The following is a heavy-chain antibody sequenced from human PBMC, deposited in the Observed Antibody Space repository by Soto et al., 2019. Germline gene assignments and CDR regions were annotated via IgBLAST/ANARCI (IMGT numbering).Heavy chain of an antibody. J-gene: IGHJ4*02. CDR1: GFTFGNYY. CDR3: ARVSATGWHVNGRDYFDP. D-gene: IGHD6-19*01. Sequence: QVRLVESGGGLVTPGGSLRVSCAASGFTFGNYYMSWIRQAPGQGLEWVSSISSRDLSIFYADSVKGRVTISRDNSNNSLFLHMTGLRAADTAVYYCARVSATGWHVNGRDYFDPLGQGALVTVSS. V-gene: IGHV3-11*01. CDR2: ISSRDLSI.